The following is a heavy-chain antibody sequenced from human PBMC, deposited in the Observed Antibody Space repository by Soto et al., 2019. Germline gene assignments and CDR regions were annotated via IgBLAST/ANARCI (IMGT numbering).Heavy chain of an antibody. Sequence: GGSLRLSCAASGFTFSSYGMHGVCQAPGKGLEWVAVIWYDGSNKYYADSVKGRFTISRDNSKNTLYLQMNSLRAEDTAVYYCARDQAGDGRYYYYGMDVWGQGTTVTVSS. D-gene: IGHD7-27*01. CDR1: GFTFSSYG. CDR3: ARDQAGDGRYYYYGMDV. V-gene: IGHV3-33*01. J-gene: IGHJ6*02. CDR2: IWYDGSNK.